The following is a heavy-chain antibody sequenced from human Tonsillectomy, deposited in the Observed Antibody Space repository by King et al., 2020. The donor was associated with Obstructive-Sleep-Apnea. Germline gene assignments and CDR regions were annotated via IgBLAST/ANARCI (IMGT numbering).Heavy chain of an antibody. J-gene: IGHJ4*02. Sequence: VQLVESGGGVVQPGRSLRLSCAASGFTFSSYAMHWVRQAPGKGLEWVAVISYDGSNKYYADSVKGRFTISRDNSKNTLYLQMNSLRAEDTAVYYCAGDGDIVVVPAATETEEYYFDYWGQGTLVTVSS. CDR3: AGDGDIVVVPAATETEEYYFDY. CDR2: ISYDGSNK. D-gene: IGHD2-2*01. V-gene: IGHV3-30-3*01. CDR1: GFTFSSYA.